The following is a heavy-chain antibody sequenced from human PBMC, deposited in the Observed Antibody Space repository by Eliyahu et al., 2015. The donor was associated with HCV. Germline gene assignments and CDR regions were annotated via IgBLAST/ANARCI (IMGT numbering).Heavy chain of an antibody. CDR3: AKARSGRIDAFDI. CDR2: ISGSGGST. D-gene: IGHD3-10*01. CDR1: GFXFSNYA. V-gene: IGHV3-23*01. J-gene: IGHJ3*02. Sequence: EVQLLESGGGLVQPGGSLRLSCXAXGFXFSNYAMXWVRQAPGXGLEWVSTISGSGGSTYYADSVRGRFTISRDNSKNTLYLQMNSLRAEDTAIYYCAKARSGRIDAFDIWGQGTMVTVSS.